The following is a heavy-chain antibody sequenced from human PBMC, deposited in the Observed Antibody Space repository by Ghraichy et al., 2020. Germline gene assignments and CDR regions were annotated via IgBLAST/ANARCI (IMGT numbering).Heavy chain of an antibody. D-gene: IGHD5-12*01. CDR2: IYYSGNT. J-gene: IGHJ5*02. Sequence: SETLSLTCTVSGGSISSSTYYWGWIRQPPGKGLEWIGTIYYSGNTYYNPSLKSRVTIFVDTSKNQFSLNLNSVTAADTAVYYCARHFGYSGYLNWFDPWGQGTLVTVSS. V-gene: IGHV4-39*01. CDR3: ARHFGYSGYLNWFDP. CDR1: GGSISSSTYY.